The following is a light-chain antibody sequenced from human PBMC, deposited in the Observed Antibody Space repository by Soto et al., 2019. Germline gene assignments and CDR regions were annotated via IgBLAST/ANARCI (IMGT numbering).Light chain of an antibody. CDR3: QQYNSYSPCT. Sequence: DIQMTQSPSTLSASVGYRLTITCRASQSISSWLAWYQQKPGKAPKLLIYDASSLESGVPSRFSGSGSGTEFTLTISSLQPDDFATYYCQQYNSYSPCTFGQGTKLEIK. V-gene: IGKV1-5*01. CDR1: QSISSW. J-gene: IGKJ2*02. CDR2: DAS.